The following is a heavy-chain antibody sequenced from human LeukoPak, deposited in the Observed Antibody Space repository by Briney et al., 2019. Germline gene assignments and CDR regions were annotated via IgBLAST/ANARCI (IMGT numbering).Heavy chain of an antibody. D-gene: IGHD5-18*01. V-gene: IGHV3-15*01. Sequence: PGGSLRLSCAASGFTFSNAWMSWVRQAPGKGLEWVGRIKSKTDGGTTDYAAPVKGRFTISRDDSKNTLYLRMNSLKTEDTAVYYCTTAGVDTAGNDYWGQGTLVTVSS. J-gene: IGHJ4*02. CDR2: IKSKTDGGTT. CDR1: GFTFSNAW. CDR3: TTAGVDTAGNDY.